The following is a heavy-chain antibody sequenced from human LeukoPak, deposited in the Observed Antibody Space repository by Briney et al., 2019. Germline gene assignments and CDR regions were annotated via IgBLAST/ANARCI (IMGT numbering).Heavy chain of an antibody. CDR1: GYTLTELS. D-gene: IGHD3-3*01. V-gene: IGHV1-24*01. CDR3: ATIPSNFLEPNNWFDP. CDR2: FDPEDGET. Sequence: ASVKVSCXVSGYTLTELSMHWVRLAPGKGLEWMGGFDPEDGETIYAQKFQGRVTMTEDTSTDTAYMELSSLRSEDTAVYYCATIPSNFLEPNNWFDPWGQGTLVTVSS. J-gene: IGHJ5*02.